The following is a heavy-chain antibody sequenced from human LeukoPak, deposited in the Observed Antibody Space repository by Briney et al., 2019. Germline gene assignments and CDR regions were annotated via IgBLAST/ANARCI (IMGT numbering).Heavy chain of an antibody. CDR2: IDPSDSYT. V-gene: IGHV5-10-1*01. CDR1: GYSFTSYW. Sequence: GESLKISCKGSGYSFTSYWISWVRQMPGKGPEWMGRIDPSDSYTNYSPSFRGHVTISADKSISTAYLQWSSLKASDTAMYYCARATYYYDSSGYYLAEYFQHWGQGTLVTVSS. CDR3: ARATYYYDSSGYYLAEYFQH. D-gene: IGHD3-22*01. J-gene: IGHJ1*01.